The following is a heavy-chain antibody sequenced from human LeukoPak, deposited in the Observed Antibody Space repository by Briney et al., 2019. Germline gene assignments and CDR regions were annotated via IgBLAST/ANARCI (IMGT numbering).Heavy chain of an antibody. CDR2: ISGSGGST. Sequence: PGGSLRLSCAASGFTFSSYAMSWVRQAPGKGLEWVSAISGSGGSTYYADSVKGRFTISRDNPKNTLYLQMNSLRAEDTAVYYCXXXDXSGYAFFDYWGQGTLVTVSS. J-gene: IGHJ4*02. D-gene: IGHD3-22*01. CDR1: GFTFSSYA. V-gene: IGHV3-23*01. CDR3: XXXDXSGYAFFDY.